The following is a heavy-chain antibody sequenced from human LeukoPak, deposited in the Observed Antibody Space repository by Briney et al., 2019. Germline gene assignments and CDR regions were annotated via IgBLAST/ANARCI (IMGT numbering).Heavy chain of an antibody. D-gene: IGHD5-18*01. Sequence: PGGSLRLSCAASGFTFGSYWMHWVRQAPGKGLEWVSAISGSGGSTYYADSVKGRFTISRDNSKNTLYLQMNSLRAEDTAVYYCAEDHVKRIHPYPLCPFDYWGQGTLVTVSS. CDR3: AEDHVKRIHPYPLCPFDY. V-gene: IGHV3-23*01. CDR2: ISGSGGST. J-gene: IGHJ4*02. CDR1: GFTFGSYW.